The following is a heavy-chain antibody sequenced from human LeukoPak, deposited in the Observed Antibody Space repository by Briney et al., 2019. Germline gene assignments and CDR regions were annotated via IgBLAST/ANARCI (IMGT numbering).Heavy chain of an antibody. CDR1: GASLSSHY. D-gene: IGHD2-15*01. V-gene: IGHV4-4*07. J-gene: IGHJ4*02. Sequence: PSETLSLTCTVSGASLSSHYWGWIRQPAGKGLEWIGRIYASGTNYNPSLKSRVTISVDTSKNQFSLKLSSVTAADTAVYYCARGLNVAPDYWGQGTLVTVSS. CDR3: ARGLNVAPDY. CDR2: IYASGT.